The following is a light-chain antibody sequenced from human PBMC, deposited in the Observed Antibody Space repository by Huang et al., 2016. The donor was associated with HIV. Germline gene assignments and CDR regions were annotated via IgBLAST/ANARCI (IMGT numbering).Light chain of an antibody. J-gene: IGKJ1*01. CDR2: GAS. CDR3: QQYGSSPAT. CDR1: QSVNSGS. Sequence: EIVLTQSPGTLSLSPVERTTRSCRASQSVNSGSGAWYQQKPGQAPRLLSYGASTRANGIPGRYSGSGSGTEFTLTISRRQLEEFAVYYCQQYGSSPATFGQGTKVEVK. V-gene: IGKV3-20*01.